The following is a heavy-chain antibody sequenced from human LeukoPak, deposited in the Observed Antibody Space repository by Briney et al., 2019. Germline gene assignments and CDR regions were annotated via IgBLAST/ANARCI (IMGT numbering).Heavy chain of an antibody. CDR3: ARVFWEKDGFIGAFDI. CDR2: IYSGDST. J-gene: IGHJ3*02. V-gene: IGHV3-66*01. D-gene: IGHD3-3*01. CDR1: GFTVSGNY. Sequence: GGSLRLSCAASGFTVSGNYMSWVRQAPGKGLELVSIIYSGDSTYYADSVKGRFTISRDNSKNTLYLQMNSLRAEDTAVYYCARVFWEKDGFIGAFDIWGQGTMVTVSS.